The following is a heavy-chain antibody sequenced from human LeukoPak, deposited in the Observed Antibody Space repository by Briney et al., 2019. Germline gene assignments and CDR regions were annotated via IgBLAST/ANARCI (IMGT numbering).Heavy chain of an antibody. D-gene: IGHD3-9*01. V-gene: IGHV3-7*01. Sequence: GGSLRLSCAASGFTFSSYWMSWVRQAPGKGLEWVANIKQDGSEKYYVDSVKGRFTISRDNAKNSMYLQMNSLRAEDTAVYYCARDEIYYDILTGYRHFDYWGQGTLVTVFS. CDR2: IKQDGSEK. J-gene: IGHJ4*02. CDR1: GFTFSSYW. CDR3: ARDEIYYDILTGYRHFDY.